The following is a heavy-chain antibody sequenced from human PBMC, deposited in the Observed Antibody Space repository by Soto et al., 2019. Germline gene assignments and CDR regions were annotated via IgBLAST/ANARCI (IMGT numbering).Heavy chain of an antibody. Sequence: PGGFLRIYYAASGLNCSTQWMQWVRQAPGKGLVWVSRINSDGSSTSYADSVKGRFTISRDNAKNTLYLQMNSLRAEDTAVYYCAVAVAGPTAIGYWGQGTLVTVSS. CDR1: GLNCSTQW. CDR2: INSDGSST. V-gene: IGHV3-74*01. CDR3: AVAVAGPTAIGY. D-gene: IGHD6-19*01. J-gene: IGHJ4*02.